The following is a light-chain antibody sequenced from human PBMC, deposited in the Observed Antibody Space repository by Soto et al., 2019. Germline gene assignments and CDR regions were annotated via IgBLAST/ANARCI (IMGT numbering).Light chain of an antibody. Sequence: EVVLTQSPVTLSLSPGERATLSCRASQSVSSPYLAWYQQKPGQPPRPLIYGASSRATDIPDRFIGSGSGTEFTLTRARLAPEDFAMYYCQQYGSSPFTFGPGNKVDI. J-gene: IGKJ3*01. CDR1: QSVSSPY. CDR3: QQYGSSPFT. CDR2: GAS. V-gene: IGKV3-20*01.